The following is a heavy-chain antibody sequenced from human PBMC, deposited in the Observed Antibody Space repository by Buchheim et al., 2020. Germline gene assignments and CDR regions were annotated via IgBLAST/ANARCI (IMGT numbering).Heavy chain of an antibody. CDR2: ISYDGSNK. Sequence: VQLLESGGGLVQPGGSLRLSCAASGFTFSSYGVHWVRQAPGKGLEWVAVISYDGSNKYFADSVEGRFTLSRDNSKNTAYLQMNSLRVEDTAVYYCAKDPSSRWTYYYYMDVWGKGTT. CDR1: GFTFSSYG. V-gene: IGHV3-30*18. D-gene: IGHD6-13*01. CDR3: AKDPSSRWTYYYYMDV. J-gene: IGHJ6*03.